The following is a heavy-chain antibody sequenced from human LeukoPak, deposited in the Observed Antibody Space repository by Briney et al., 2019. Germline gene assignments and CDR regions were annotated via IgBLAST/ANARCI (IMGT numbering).Heavy chain of an antibody. CDR2: IGQDGRET. CDR3: ATRGDLSWFGALRH. V-gene: IGHV3-7*01. CDR1: GLTFSNYW. J-gene: IGHJ4*02. Sequence: HPGGSLRLSCVVSGLTFSNYWIDWVRQAPGKGLEWVAFIGQDGRETNYAGSVKGRFTISRDNAKNSLYLQMNNLRVDDTAVYYCATRGDLSWFGALRHWSQGTVVTVSS. D-gene: IGHD3-16*02.